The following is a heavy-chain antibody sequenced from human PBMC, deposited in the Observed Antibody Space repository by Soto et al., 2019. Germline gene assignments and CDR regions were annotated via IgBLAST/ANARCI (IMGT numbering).Heavy chain of an antibody. J-gene: IGHJ4*02. CDR1: GCTFSSSA. V-gene: IGHV1-69*01. CDR3: ARDYQADYYGSGSYW. Sequence: QVQLVQSGAEVKKPGSSVKVSCKASGCTFSSSAISWIRQAPGEGLEWMGGIIPFLKTANYAQKFQGRVTITADESTSTAYMELSSLRSEDTAVYYCARDYQADYYGSGSYWWGQGTLVTVSS. D-gene: IGHD3-10*01. CDR2: IIPFLKTA.